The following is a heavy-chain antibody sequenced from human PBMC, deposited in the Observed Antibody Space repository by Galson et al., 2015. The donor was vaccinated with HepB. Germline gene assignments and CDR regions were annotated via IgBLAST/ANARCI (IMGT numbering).Heavy chain of an antibody. J-gene: IGHJ6*02. CDR1: GFTFSSYA. D-gene: IGHD3-3*01. CDR3: ARDHITIFGVVIHYYYYYGMDV. CDR2: ISYDGSNK. Sequence: LRLSCAASGFTFSSYAMHWVRQAPGKGLEWVAVISYDGSNKYYADSVKGRFTISRDNSKNTLYLQMNSLRAEGTAVYYCARDHITIFGVVIHYYYYYGMDVWGQGTTVTVSS. V-gene: IGHV3-30-3*01.